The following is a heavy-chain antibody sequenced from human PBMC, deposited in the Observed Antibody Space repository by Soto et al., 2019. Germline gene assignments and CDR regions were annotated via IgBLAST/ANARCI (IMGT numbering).Heavy chain of an antibody. J-gene: IGHJ6*02. CDR2: ISGSGGNA. Sequence: EVQLLESGGGLVQPGGSLRLSCAASGFTFSSYAMSWVRQAPGKGLEWVSTISGSGGNAYYADSVKGRFSISRDNSKNTLRLQMNSLRADDTAVYYCARGHSTDCSNGVCSFFYNHEMDVWGQGTTVTVSS. V-gene: IGHV3-23*01. CDR3: ARGHSTDCSNGVCSFFYNHEMDV. D-gene: IGHD2-8*01. CDR1: GFTFSSYA.